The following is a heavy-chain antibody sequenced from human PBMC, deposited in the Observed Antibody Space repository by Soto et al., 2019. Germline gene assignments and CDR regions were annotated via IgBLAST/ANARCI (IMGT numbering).Heavy chain of an antibody. Sequence: ASVKVSCKASGYTFSNYAMHWVRQAPGQRLEWMGWINAGNGNTKYSQKFQDRVTITRDTSASTAYMELSSLRSEDTAVYFCAKGGNIAVVVADYGMDVWGQGTTVTVSS. CDR1: GYTFSNYA. J-gene: IGHJ6*02. CDR2: INAGNGNT. CDR3: AKGGNIAVVVADYGMDV. V-gene: IGHV1-3*01. D-gene: IGHD2-15*01.